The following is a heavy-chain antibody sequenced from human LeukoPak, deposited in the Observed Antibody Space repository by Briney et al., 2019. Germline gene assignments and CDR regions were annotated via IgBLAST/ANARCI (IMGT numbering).Heavy chain of an antibody. CDR2: IKQDGSEK. Sequence: GGSLRLSCAASGFTFSSYTMTWVRQAPGKGLEWVANIKQDGSEKYYVDSVKGRFTISRDNAKNSLYLQMDSLRAEDTAVYYCARDADDDAGVYWFFDLWGRGTLVTVSS. J-gene: IGHJ2*01. CDR1: GFTFSSYT. D-gene: IGHD3-16*01. V-gene: IGHV3-7*01. CDR3: ARDADDDAGVYWFFDL.